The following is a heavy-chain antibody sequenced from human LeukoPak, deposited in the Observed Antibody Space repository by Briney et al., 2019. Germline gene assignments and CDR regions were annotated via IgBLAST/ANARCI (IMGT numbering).Heavy chain of an antibody. CDR3: SSLHYYDSSGYHLEGSY. J-gene: IGHJ4*02. CDR2: IRGKAYGGTT. Sequence: GGSLRLSCTTSGFTFGDYAMSWVRQAPGKGLEWVGFIRGKAYGGTTEYAASVRGRFTVSRDDSQGIAYLQMNSLKTEDTAVYYCSSLHYYDSSGYHLEGSYWGQGTLVTVSS. CDR1: GFTFGDYA. D-gene: IGHD3-22*01. V-gene: IGHV3-49*04.